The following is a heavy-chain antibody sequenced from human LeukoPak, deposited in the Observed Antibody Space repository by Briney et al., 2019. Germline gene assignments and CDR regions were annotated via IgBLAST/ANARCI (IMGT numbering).Heavy chain of an antibody. D-gene: IGHD3-10*01. CDR2: IYYSGST. V-gene: IGHV4-61*05. J-gene: IGHJ5*02. CDR3: ARHKDRTYGSGVDWFDP. Sequence: SETLSLTRTVSGGSISSSSYYWSWIRQPPEKGLEWIGYIYYSGSTHYNPSLTSRVTISVDTSKNQFSLKLSSVTAADTAVYYCARHKDRTYGSGVDWFDPWGQGTLVTVSS. CDR1: GGSISSSSYY.